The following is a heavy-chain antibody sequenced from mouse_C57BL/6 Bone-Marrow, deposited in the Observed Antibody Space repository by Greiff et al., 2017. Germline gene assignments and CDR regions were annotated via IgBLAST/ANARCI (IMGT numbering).Heavy chain of an antibody. J-gene: IGHJ1*03. V-gene: IGHV1-5*01. CDR2: IYPGNSDT. Sequence: EVQLQQSGTVLARPGASVKMSCKTSGYTFTSYWMHWVKQRPGQGLEWIGAIYPGNSDTSYNQKFKGKAKLTAVTSASTAYMELSSLTNEDSAVYYCTRITTVVAKWYFDVWGTGTTVTVSS. CDR3: TRITTVVAKWYFDV. D-gene: IGHD1-1*01. CDR1: GYTFTSYW.